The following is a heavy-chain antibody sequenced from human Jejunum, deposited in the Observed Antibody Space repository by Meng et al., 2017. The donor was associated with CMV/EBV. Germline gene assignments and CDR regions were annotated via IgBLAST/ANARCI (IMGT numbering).Heavy chain of an antibody. CDR1: GFTFDDYA. D-gene: IGHD3-3*01. V-gene: IGHV3-9*01. CDR3: AKPLSPYDFWSGTDY. J-gene: IGHJ4*02. CDR2: ISWNSGNI. Sequence: GFTFDDYAMHWVRQAPGKGLEWVSGISWNSGNIDYADSVKGRFTISRDNAKNSLYLQMNSLKPEDTALYYCAKPLSPYDFWSGTDYWGQGTLVTVSS.